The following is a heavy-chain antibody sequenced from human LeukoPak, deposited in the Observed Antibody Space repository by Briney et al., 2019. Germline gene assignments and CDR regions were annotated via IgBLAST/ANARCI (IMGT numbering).Heavy chain of an antibody. CDR2: IYSGGST. V-gene: IGHV3-53*01. D-gene: IGHD2-2*01. CDR1: GFAVGSNY. J-gene: IGHJ4*02. Sequence: GGSLRLSCAASGFAVGSNYMSWVRQAPGKGLEWVSVIYSGGSTYYADSVKGRFTISRDNSKNTLYLQMNSLRAEDTAVYYCARGWGYCSSTSCPLDYWGQGTLVTVSS. CDR3: ARGWGYCSSTSCPLDY.